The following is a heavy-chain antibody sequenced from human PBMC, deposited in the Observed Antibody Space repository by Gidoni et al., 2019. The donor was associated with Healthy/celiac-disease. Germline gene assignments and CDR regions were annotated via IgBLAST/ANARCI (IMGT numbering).Heavy chain of an antibody. J-gene: IGHJ6*02. V-gene: IGHV3-15*01. Sequence: EVQLVESEGGLVKPGGSLRLSCAASGFPFSNAWMSWVRQAPGEGVGRIKSKTDGGTTDYAAPVKGRFTISRDDSKNTLYLQMNSLKTEDTAVYYCTTDRSGYYDSSGYYSRRGNYYYYGMDVWGQGTTVTVSS. D-gene: IGHD3-22*01. CDR3: TTDRSGYYDSSGYYSRRGNYYYYGMDV. CDR1: GFPFSNAW. CDR2: IKSKTDGGTT.